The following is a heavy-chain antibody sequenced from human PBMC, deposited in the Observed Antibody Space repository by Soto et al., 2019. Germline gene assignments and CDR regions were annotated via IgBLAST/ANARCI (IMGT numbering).Heavy chain of an antibody. CDR3: ARSGSANYYYVLDV. J-gene: IGHJ6*02. Sequence: QVQLVESGGGVVQPGRSLRLSCAASGFTSSSYAMHWVRQAPGQGLEWLAVISYDGSSKFYADSVKGRLAISRDNSKSTLSLQMDSLRSEDTAVYYCARSGSANYYYVLDVWGQGTTVSVSS. V-gene: IGHV3-30*09. CDR2: ISYDGSSK. D-gene: IGHD6-25*01. CDR1: GFTSSSYA.